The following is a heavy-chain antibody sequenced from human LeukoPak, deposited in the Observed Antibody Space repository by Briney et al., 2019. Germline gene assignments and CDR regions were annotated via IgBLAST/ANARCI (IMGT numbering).Heavy chain of an antibody. CDR1: GFTFSSYG. CDR2: ISVNGITK. J-gene: IGHJ6*02. D-gene: IGHD6-19*01. Sequence: GGSLRLSCAASGFTFSSYGMHWVRQAPGKGLEWVAIISVNGITKHYADSVKGRFTISRENSENTLYLQMNSLRAEDTAVYYCARAGYSSGWTHYYGMDVWGQGTTVTVSS. CDR3: ARAGYSSGWTHYYGMDV. V-gene: IGHV3-30*12.